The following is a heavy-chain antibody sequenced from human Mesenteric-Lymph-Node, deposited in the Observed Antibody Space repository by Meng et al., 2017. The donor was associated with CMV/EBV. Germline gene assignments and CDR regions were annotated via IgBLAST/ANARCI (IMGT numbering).Heavy chain of an antibody. D-gene: IGHD3-10*01. CDR1: GGSISSSDYY. J-gene: IGHJ4*02. Sequence: SETLSLTCTVFGGSISSSDYYWSWIRQPPGKGLEWIGYVYYSGSTYYNPSLKSRITISVDTSKNQFSLKLSSVTAADTAVYYCARVFYFGSGSFPFDYWGRGTVVTVSS. CDR2: VYYSGST. V-gene: IGHV4-30-4*08. CDR3: ARVFYFGSGSFPFDY.